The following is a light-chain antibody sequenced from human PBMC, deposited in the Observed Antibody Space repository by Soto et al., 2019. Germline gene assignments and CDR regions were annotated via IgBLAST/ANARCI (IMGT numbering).Light chain of an antibody. CDR1: QSVSSN. CDR2: GAS. CDR3: RQYNNWPGT. V-gene: IGKV3-15*01. Sequence: EIVMTQSPATLSVSPGERATLSCRASQSVSSNLAWYQQKPGQAPRLLIYGASTRATGISARFSGSGSGTEFTLTISSLQSEDFAVYYCRQYNNWPGTFGQGTKVEIK. J-gene: IGKJ1*01.